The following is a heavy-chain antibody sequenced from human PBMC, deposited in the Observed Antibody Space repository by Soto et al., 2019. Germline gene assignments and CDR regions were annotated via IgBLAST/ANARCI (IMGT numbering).Heavy chain of an antibody. Sequence: SETLSLTCTVSGGSISTSSYYWAWIRQPPGKGLEWIGSIYYSGSTYSNPSLKSRVTISVDRSKNQFSLKLSSVTAADTAVYYCAAGGGLPRYYWGQGTLVTVSS. CDR3: AAGGGLPRYY. V-gene: IGHV4-39*07. CDR2: IYYSGST. D-gene: IGHD5-12*01. J-gene: IGHJ4*02. CDR1: GGSISTSSYY.